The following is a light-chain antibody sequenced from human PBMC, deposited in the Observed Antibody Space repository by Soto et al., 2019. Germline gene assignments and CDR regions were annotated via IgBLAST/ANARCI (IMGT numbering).Light chain of an antibody. Sequence: QSVLTQPRSVSGSPGQSVTISCTGISSDVGGFNYVSWYQQHPGNAPKPMIYDVSKRPSGVPDRFSGSKSGNTASLTISGLQAEDEADYYCCSYAGSYTYVFGTGTKLTVL. J-gene: IGLJ1*01. V-gene: IGLV2-11*01. CDR2: DVS. CDR1: SSDVGGFNY. CDR3: CSYAGSYTYV.